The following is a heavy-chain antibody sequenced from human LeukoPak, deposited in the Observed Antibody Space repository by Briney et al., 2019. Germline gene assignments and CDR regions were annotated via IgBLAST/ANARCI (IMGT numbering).Heavy chain of an antibody. V-gene: IGHV1-18*01. CDR3: ARDRGWLQFFPNWFDP. D-gene: IGHD5-24*01. J-gene: IGHJ5*02. CDR1: GYTFTSYG. Sequence: ASVNVSCKASGYTFTSYGISWVRQAPGQGLEWMGWISAYNGNTNYAQKLQGRVTMTTDTSTSTAYMELRSLRSDDTAVYYCARDRGWLQFFPNWFDPWGQGTLVTVSS. CDR2: ISAYNGNT.